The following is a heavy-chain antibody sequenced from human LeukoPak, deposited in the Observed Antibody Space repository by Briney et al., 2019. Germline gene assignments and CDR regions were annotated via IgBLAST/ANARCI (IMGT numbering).Heavy chain of an antibody. V-gene: IGHV4-31*03. Sequence: PSETLSLTCTVSGASISTSGSYWTWIRQHPGKGLEWIGYIYYTGNIYYNPSLKSRVTMSVDTSKNQFSLKLSSVTAADTAVYYCARDRSVGLGTSYYNYGVDVWGQGTSVTVSS. CDR1: GASISTSGSY. CDR3: ARDRSVGLGTSYYNYGVDV. D-gene: IGHD1-7*01. CDR2: IYYTGNI. J-gene: IGHJ6*02.